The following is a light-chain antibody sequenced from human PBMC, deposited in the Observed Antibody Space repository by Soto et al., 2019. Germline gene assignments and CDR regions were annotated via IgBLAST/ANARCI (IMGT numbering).Light chain of an antibody. V-gene: IGKV1-16*02. CDR3: EQYHSYPVA. CDR2: AAT. Sequence: DIQMTQSPSSLSASVGDTVTITCRASQDISNFLAWFQQKPGKAPKPLISAATNLQSGVPSKFSGSGSGTDFNLTISSLQPEDFATYDYEQYHSYPVAFGGGTQVEIK. J-gene: IGKJ4*01. CDR1: QDISNF.